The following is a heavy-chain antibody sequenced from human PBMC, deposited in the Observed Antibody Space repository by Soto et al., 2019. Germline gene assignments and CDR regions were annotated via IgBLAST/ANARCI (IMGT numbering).Heavy chain of an antibody. Sequence: GESLKISCKGSGYSFGHFWIGWVRQMPGKGLEWMGIIYPGDSDTRYSPSFQGQVTISADKSIRTAYLQWSSLNSSDTAMYYCATAYVYDFENSNYYRDAFDIWGQGTLVTVSS. D-gene: IGHD3-22*01. V-gene: IGHV5-51*01. CDR1: GYSFGHFW. J-gene: IGHJ3*02. CDR2: IYPGDSDT. CDR3: ATAYVYDFENSNYYRDAFDI.